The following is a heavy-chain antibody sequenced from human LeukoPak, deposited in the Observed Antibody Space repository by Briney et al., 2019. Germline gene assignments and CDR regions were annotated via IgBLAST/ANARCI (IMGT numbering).Heavy chain of an antibody. Sequence: SETLSLTCTVSGGSISSYYWSWIRQPPGKGLEWIGYIYYSGSTYYNPSLKSRVTISLATSKNQFSLKLSSVTAAATAVSYFSREGTGYCSSTSYCYWFDPWGQGTLVTVSS. CDR2: IYYSGST. V-gene: IGHV4-30-4*08. CDR3: SREGTGYCSSTSYCYWFDP. D-gene: IGHD2-2*01. CDR1: GGSISSYY. J-gene: IGHJ5*02.